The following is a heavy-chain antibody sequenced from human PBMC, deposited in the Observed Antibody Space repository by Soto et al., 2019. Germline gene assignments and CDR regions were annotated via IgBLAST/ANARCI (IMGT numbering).Heavy chain of an antibody. Sequence: SETLSLTCTVSGGSISSYYWSWIRQPPGKGLEWIGYIYYSGSTNYNPSLKSRVTISVDTSKNQYSLKLSSVTAADTAVYYCARVVVVPAAMVVLPLIGWFDPWGQGTLVTVSS. CDR3: ARVVVVPAAMVVLPLIGWFDP. CDR1: GGSISSYY. CDR2: IYYSGST. V-gene: IGHV4-59*01. D-gene: IGHD2-2*01. J-gene: IGHJ5*02.